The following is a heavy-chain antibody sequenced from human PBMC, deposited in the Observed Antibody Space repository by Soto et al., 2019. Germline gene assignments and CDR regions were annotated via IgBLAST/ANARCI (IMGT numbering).Heavy chain of an antibody. V-gene: IGHV4-34*01. CDR1: GGSFSGYY. J-gene: IGHJ5*02. Sequence: XETLALTCAVDGGSFSGYYWSWIRQPPGKGLEWIGEINHSGSTNYNPSLKSRVTISVDTSKNQFSLRLSSVTAADTAVYYCARGHYDFWSGYNWFDHWGQGTLVTVSS. CDR3: ARGHYDFWSGYNWFDH. CDR2: INHSGST. D-gene: IGHD3-3*01.